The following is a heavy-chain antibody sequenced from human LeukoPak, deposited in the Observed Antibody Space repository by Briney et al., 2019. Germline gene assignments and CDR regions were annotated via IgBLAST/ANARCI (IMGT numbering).Heavy chain of an antibody. Sequence: GGSLRLSCAASGFTFSRYEMNWVRQAPGKGLEWVSFIHSSGSTIDYADSVKGRFSISRDNTYNSLHLQMNSLTAEDTAVYYCARGSGLDYWGQGTLVTVSS. J-gene: IGHJ4*02. CDR1: GFTFSRYE. V-gene: IGHV3-48*03. CDR3: ARGSGLDY. CDR2: IHSSGSTI.